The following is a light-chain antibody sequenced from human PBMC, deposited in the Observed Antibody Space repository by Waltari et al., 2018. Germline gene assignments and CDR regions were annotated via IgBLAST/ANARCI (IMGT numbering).Light chain of an antibody. J-gene: IGKJ1*01. CDR2: AAS. CDR1: QGISNA. CDR3: QQRNSYPWT. V-gene: IGKV1-17*01. Sequence: DIQMTQSPSYLSASVGDKVTIPCRASQGISNALAWYQQKPGKAPKLLIYAASSLQSGVPSRFSGSGSGTDFTLTISSLQPEDFAVYYCQQRNSYPWTFGQGTKVEIK.